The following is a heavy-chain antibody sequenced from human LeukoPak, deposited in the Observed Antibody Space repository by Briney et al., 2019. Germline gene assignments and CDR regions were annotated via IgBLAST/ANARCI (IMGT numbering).Heavy chain of an antibody. Sequence: ASEKVSCKASGYTFTSYYMHWVRQAPGQGLEWMGIINPSGGSTSYAQKFQGRVTMTRDTSTSAVYMEVSSLRSEDTAVYYCASSVGLTIDYWGQGTLVTVSS. J-gene: IGHJ4*02. V-gene: IGHV1-46*01. CDR2: INPSGGST. CDR1: GYTFTSYY. CDR3: ASSVGLTIDY. D-gene: IGHD2-15*01.